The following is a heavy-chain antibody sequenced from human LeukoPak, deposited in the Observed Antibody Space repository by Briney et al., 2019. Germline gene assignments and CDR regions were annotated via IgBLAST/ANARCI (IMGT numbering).Heavy chain of an antibody. CDR2: ISTSSAYR. CDR1: GFTFSIYS. V-gene: IGHV3-21*01. Sequence: GGSLRLSCAASGFTFSIYSMSWVRQAPGGGLEWVSSISTSSAYRHYADSVRGRFTISRDNAQNSLFLQMSGLRGGDTAVYYCARHFCSSSSCYIPVSWNSYYMDVWGKGTTVTVSS. CDR3: ARHFCSSSSCYIPVSWNSYYMDV. D-gene: IGHD2-2*02. J-gene: IGHJ6*03.